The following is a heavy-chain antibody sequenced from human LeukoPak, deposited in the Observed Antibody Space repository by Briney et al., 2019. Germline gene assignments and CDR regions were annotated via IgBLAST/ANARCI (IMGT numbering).Heavy chain of an antibody. J-gene: IGHJ3*02. D-gene: IGHD3-16*02. CDR2: IYYSGST. CDR3: ARDAYDYVWGSYRFDI. CDR1: GGSISSYY. V-gene: IGHV4-59*01. Sequence: KPSETLSLTCTVSGGSISSYYWSWIRQPPGKGLEWIGYIYYSGSTNYNPSLKSRVTISVDTSKNQFSLKLSSVTAADTAVYYCARDAYDYVWGSYRFDIWGQGAMVTVSS.